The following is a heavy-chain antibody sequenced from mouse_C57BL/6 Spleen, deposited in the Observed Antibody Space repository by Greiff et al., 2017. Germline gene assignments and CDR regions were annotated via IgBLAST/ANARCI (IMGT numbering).Heavy chain of an antibody. CDR3: ARGTDYYGNYYAMDY. Sequence: EVMLVESGGGLVKPGGSLKLSCAASGFTFSSYAMSWVRQTPEKRLEWVATISDGGSYTYYPDNVKGRFTISRDNAKNNLYLQMSHLKSEDTAMYYCARGTDYYGNYYAMDYWGQGTSVTVSS. V-gene: IGHV5-4*03. CDR2: ISDGGSYT. D-gene: IGHD2-1*01. CDR1: GFTFSSYA. J-gene: IGHJ4*01.